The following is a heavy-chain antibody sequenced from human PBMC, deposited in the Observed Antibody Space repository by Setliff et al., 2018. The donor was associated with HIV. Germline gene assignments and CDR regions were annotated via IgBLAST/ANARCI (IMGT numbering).Heavy chain of an antibody. V-gene: IGHV1-46*01. J-gene: IGHJ4*02. CDR3: ARIDPGKFWSLDC. CDR1: GYTFTSYS. CDR2: INPSGGST. Sequence: ASVKVSCKASGYTFTSYSLHWVRQAPGQGLEWMGVINPSGGSTAYAENFQGRVTMTRDTSTSTVYMEMRGLRSDETAVYYCARIDPGKFWSLDCWGRGTLVTVSS. D-gene: IGHD1-1*01.